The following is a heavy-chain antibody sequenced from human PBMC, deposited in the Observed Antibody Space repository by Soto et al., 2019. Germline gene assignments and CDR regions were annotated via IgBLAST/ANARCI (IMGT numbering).Heavy chain of an antibody. CDR3: ARGGRGTSSYYYGMDV. Sequence: QVQLQQWGAGLLKPSETLSLTCAVYGGSFSGYYWSWIRQPPGKGLEWIGEINHSGSTNYNPSLKSRVTISAATSNNQFSLKLSSVTAADTAVYYCARGGRGTSSYYYGMDVWGQGTTVTVSS. D-gene: IGHD1-1*01. V-gene: IGHV4-34*01. J-gene: IGHJ6*02. CDR2: INHSGST. CDR1: GGSFSGYY.